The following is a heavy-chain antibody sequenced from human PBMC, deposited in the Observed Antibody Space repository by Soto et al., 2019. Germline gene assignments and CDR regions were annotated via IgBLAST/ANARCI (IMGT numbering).Heavy chain of an antibody. J-gene: IGHJ6*02. D-gene: IGHD3-16*01. CDR3: ARDSYLRGGKYYYYGMDV. CDR1: GYTFTSYG. CDR2: ISAYNGNT. V-gene: IGHV1-18*01. Sequence: GASVKVSCKASGYTFTSYGISWVRQAPGQGLEWMGWISAYNGNTNYAQKLQGRVTMTTDTSTSTAYMELRSLRSDDTAVYYCARDSYLRGGKYYYYGMDVWGQGTTVTVSS.